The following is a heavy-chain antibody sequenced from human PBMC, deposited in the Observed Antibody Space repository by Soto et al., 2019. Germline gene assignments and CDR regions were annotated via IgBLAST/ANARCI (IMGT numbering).Heavy chain of an antibody. CDR1: GFTFSNFA. J-gene: IGHJ4*02. Sequence: PXGSLGLSCAASGFTFSNFAMSWVRQAPGKGLEWVANIKQDGSEKYYVDSVKGRFTISRDNAKNSLYLQMNSLRAEDTAVYYCAAYSGWYYFDYWGQGTLVTVSS. CDR3: AAYSGWYYFDY. CDR2: IKQDGSEK. V-gene: IGHV3-7*01. D-gene: IGHD6-19*01.